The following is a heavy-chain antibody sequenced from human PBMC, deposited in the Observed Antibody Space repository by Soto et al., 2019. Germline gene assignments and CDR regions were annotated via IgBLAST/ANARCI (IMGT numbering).Heavy chain of an antibody. J-gene: IGHJ6*02. Sequence: QVQLLQSGGEVKKPGASVKLSCTASGYTFTSYGIRWVRQAPGQGIEWMGWISAYNGKTNYAQDVQGRVTMTTDTSTRTAYMDLRSLRSDDTAVYYCARGGDVNYYHGMDVWGQGTTVTVSS. CDR2: ISAYNGKT. D-gene: IGHD5-12*01. CDR3: ARGGDVNYYHGMDV. CDR1: GYTFTSYG. V-gene: IGHV1-18*01.